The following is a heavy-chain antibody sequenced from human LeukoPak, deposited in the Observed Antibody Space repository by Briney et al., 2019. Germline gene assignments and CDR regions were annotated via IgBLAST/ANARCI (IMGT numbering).Heavy chain of an antibody. CDR3: AKDHTVATGY. J-gene: IGHJ4*02. CDR2: FSGSGGST. CDR1: GFTLSSYA. Sequence: PGGSLRLSCAASGFTLSSYAMSWVRQAPGKGLEGVSAFSGSGGSTYYADSVKGRFTISRDNSKNTLYLQMNSLRAEDTAVYYCAKDHTVATGYWGQGTLVTVSS. V-gene: IGHV3-23*01. D-gene: IGHD4-17*01.